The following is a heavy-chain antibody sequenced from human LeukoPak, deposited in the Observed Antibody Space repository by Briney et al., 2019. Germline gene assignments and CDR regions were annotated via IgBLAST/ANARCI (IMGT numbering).Heavy chain of an antibody. CDR3: AKASLMVRELPDY. V-gene: IGHV3-7*03. CDR1: GFTFSNYW. CDR2: IKEDGSEK. D-gene: IGHD3-10*01. Sequence: PGGSLRLSCAASGFTFSNYWMSWVRQAPGKGLEWVANIKEDGSEKDYVDSVKGRFTISRDSAKNSLYLQMNSLRAEDTALYYCAKASLMVRELPDYWGQGTLVTVSS. J-gene: IGHJ4*02.